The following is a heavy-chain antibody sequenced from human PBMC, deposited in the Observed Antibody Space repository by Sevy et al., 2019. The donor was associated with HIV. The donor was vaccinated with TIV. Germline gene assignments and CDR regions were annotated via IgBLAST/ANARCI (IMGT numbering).Heavy chain of an antibody. CDR3: ATTKDYSDCSGSPFDS. CDR2: FDPEDGET. V-gene: IGHV1-24*01. J-gene: IGHJ4*02. D-gene: IGHD3-22*01. Sequence: ASVKVSCKVSGYTLSQISMHWVRQAPGKGLEWMGSFDPEDGETIYAQKFQARVTMTGDTSTDTAYMELRSLRSDATAVYYCATTKDYSDCSGSPFDSWGQGTLVTVSS. CDR1: GYTLSQIS.